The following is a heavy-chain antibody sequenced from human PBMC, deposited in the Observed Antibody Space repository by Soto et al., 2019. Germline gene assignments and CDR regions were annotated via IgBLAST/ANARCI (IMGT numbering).Heavy chain of an antibody. CDR1: GFTFSSYG. D-gene: IGHD3-10*01. V-gene: IGHV3-30*18. J-gene: IGHJ4*02. Sequence: GGSLRLSCAASGFTFSSYGMHWVRQAPGKGLEWVAVISYDGSNKYHADSVKGRFTISRDNSKNTLYLQMNSLRAEDTAVYYCAKSRVNYYGSGSYTFDYWGQGTLVTVSS. CDR3: AKSRVNYYGSGSYTFDY. CDR2: ISYDGSNK.